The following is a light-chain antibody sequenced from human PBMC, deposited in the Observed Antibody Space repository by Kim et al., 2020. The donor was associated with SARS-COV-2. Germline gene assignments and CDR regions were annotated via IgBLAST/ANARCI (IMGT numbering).Light chain of an antibody. CDR3: QSYDSSLEGV. V-gene: IGLV1-40*01. CDR2: GNS. CDR1: SSNIGAGYD. J-gene: IGLJ2*01. Sequence: QSVLTQPPSVSGAPGQRVTISCTGSSSNIGAGYDVHWYQQLPGTAPKLLIYGNSNRSSGVPDRFSGSKSGTSASLAITGLQAEDEADYYCQSYDSSLEGVFGGGTQLTVL.